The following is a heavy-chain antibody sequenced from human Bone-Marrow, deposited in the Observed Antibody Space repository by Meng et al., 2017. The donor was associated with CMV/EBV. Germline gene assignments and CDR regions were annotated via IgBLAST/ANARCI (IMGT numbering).Heavy chain of an antibody. V-gene: IGHV4-39*01. J-gene: IGHJ5*02. Sequence: VAGPSIGSTPYYWGWIRQPPGKGLEWIATVYYSGSADYNPSLKSRVTISVDSPKNQVSLKVTSVTATDTAVYYCARHVGARDWFDPWGPGTLVTVSS. CDR2: VYYSGSA. D-gene: IGHD1-26*01. CDR1: GPSIGSTPYY. CDR3: ARHVGARDWFDP.